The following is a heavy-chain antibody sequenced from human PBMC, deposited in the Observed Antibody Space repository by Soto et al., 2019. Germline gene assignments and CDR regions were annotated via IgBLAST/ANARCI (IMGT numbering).Heavy chain of an antibody. CDR1: GFTFSSYA. CDR3: AKDLLGPWNY. CDR2: ISGSDGST. D-gene: IGHD1-1*01. Sequence: GGSLRLSCAASGFTFSSYAMNWVRQAPGKGLEWVSGISGSDGSTYYADSVKGRFTASRDNSKNTLYLQMNSLRAEDTAVYYCAKDLLGPWNYWGQGTLVTVSS. J-gene: IGHJ4*02. V-gene: IGHV3-23*01.